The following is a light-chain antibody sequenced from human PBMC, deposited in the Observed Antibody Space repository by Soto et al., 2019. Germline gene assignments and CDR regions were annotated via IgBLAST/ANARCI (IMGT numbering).Light chain of an antibody. J-gene: IGKJ5*01. CDR3: QKYNSALSIT. CDR1: QPISDY. CDR2: TAS. Sequence: DIQVTQSPSSLSASVGDRVTITCRTSQPISDYLNWYQQKPGKAPTLLIYTASNLQSGVPSRFSGSGSGTDFTLTISSLQPEDVATYYCQKYNSALSITFGQGTRLEIK. V-gene: IGKV1-27*01.